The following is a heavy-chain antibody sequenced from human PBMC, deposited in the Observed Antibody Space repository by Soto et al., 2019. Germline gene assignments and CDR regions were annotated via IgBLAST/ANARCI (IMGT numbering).Heavy chain of an antibody. CDR2: IYHSGST. J-gene: IGHJ5*02. Sequence: SETLSLTCAVSGGSISRGGYSXGWIRPPPGKGLEWIGYIYHSGSTYYNPALKSRVTISVDRSKNQFSLKLSSVTAADTAVYYCARVPSPWGQGTLVTVSS. V-gene: IGHV4-30-2*01. CDR1: GGSISRGGYS. CDR3: ARVPSP.